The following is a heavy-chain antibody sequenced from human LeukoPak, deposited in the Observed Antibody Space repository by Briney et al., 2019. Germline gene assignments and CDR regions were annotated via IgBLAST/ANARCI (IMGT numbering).Heavy chain of an antibody. V-gene: IGHV1-18*01. CDR1: GYTFTSYG. CDR3: GDSYGPQAPLYY. D-gene: IGHD5-18*01. J-gene: IGHJ4*02. Sequence: ASVKVSCKASGYTFTSYGISWVRQAPGQGLEWMGWISAYNGNTNYAQKLQGRVTMTTDTSTSTAYMELRSLRSDDSAVYYCGDSYGPQAPLYYWGQGTLVTVSS. CDR2: ISAYNGNT.